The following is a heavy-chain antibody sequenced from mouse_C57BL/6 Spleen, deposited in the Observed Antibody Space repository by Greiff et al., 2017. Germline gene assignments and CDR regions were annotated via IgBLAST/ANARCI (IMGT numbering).Heavy chain of an antibody. CDR3: APFITTVVATDFDY. V-gene: IGHV1-82*01. J-gene: IGHJ2*01. CDR1: GYAFSSSW. Sequence: VQLQQSGPELVKPGASVKISCKASGYAFSSSWMNWVKQRPGKGLEWIGRLYPGDGDTNYNGKFKGKATLTADKSSSTAYMQLSSLTSEDSAVYFCAPFITTVVATDFDYWGQGTTLTVSS. CDR2: LYPGDGDT. D-gene: IGHD1-1*01.